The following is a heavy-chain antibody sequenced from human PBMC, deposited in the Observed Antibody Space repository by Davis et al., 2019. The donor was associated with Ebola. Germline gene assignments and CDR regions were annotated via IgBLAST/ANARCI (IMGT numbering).Heavy chain of an antibody. J-gene: IGHJ4*02. CDR3: ARPKMITDLQS. CDR2: INLKSGAT. V-gene: IGHV1-2*04. CDR1: GGTFSSYA. D-gene: IGHD4-11*01. Sequence: AASVKVSCKASGGTFSSYAISWVRQAPGQGLEWMGWINLKSGATNYALKFQGWVTMTRDTSITTAYMELTSLKSEDTGMYYCARPKMITDLQSWGQGTLVTVSS.